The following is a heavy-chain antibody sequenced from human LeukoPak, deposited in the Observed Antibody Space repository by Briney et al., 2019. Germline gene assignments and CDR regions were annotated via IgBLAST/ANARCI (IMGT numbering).Heavy chain of an antibody. D-gene: IGHD6-19*01. J-gene: IGHJ4*02. CDR1: GYSISRDNYY. CDR2: IYYSGTT. CDR3: ARLLYSSGHFEY. V-gene: IGHV4-39*01. Sequence: PSETLSLTCSVSGYSISRDNYYWGWVRQPPGKGLTWIATIYYSGTTYYNPSLKGRVTISLDKSKNQFFLQLTSVSVADTAVYYCARLLYSSGHFEYWGPGTLATVSS.